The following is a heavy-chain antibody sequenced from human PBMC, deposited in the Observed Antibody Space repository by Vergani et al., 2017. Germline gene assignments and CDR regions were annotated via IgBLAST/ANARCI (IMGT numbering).Heavy chain of an antibody. CDR3: ASTYYDILTGLAYYYYGMDV. J-gene: IGHJ6*02. D-gene: IGHD3-9*01. CDR1: GGNFSSYA. CDR2: IIPIFGTA. Sequence: QVQLVQSGAEVKKPGSSVKVSCKASGGNFSSYAISWVRQAPGQGLEWMGRIIPIFGTANYAQKFQGRVTITADESTSTAYMELSSLRAEDTAVYYCASTYYDILTGLAYYYYGMDVWGQGTTVTVSS. V-gene: IGHV1-69*13.